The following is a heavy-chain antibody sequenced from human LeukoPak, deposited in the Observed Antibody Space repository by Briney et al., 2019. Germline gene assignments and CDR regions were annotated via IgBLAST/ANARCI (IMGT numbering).Heavy chain of an antibody. CDR1: GGSFSGYY. CDR3: AGGGAYQLLFNPRWFDP. Sequence: SETLSLTCAVYGGSFSGYYWSWIRQPPGKGLEWIGEINHSGSTNYNPSLKSRVTISVDTSKNQFSLKLSSVTAADTAVYYCAGGGAYQLLFNPRWFDPWGQGTLVTVSS. V-gene: IGHV4-34*01. CDR2: INHSGST. J-gene: IGHJ5*02. D-gene: IGHD2-2*01.